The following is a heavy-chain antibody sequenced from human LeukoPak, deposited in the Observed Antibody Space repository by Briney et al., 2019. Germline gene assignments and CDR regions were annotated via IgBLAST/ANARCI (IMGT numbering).Heavy chain of an antibody. CDR3: ATSRTDYDLDY. CDR2: IFSGGTT. Sequence: PGGSLRLSCAASGFTVSSKYMSCVRQAPGPGLEWVSVIFSGGTTFYADSVKGRFTISRDNSENTLYLQMNSLRAEDTAVYYCATSRTDYDLDYWGQGTLVTVSS. D-gene: IGHD4-17*01. V-gene: IGHV3-66*01. CDR1: GFTVSSKY. J-gene: IGHJ4*02.